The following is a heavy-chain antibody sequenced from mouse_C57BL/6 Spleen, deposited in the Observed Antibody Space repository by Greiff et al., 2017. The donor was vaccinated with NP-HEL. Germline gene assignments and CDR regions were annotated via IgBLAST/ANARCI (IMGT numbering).Heavy chain of an antibody. D-gene: IGHD4-1*01. CDR1: GFTFSSYA. J-gene: IGHJ1*03. CDR2: ISDGGSYT. V-gene: IGHV5-4*03. Sequence: EVKLVESGGGLVKPGGSLKLSCAASGFTFSSYAMSWVRQTPEKRLEWVATISDGGSYTYYPDNVKGRFTISRDNAKNNLYLQMSHLKSEDTAMYYCARGTGTWGYFDVWGTGTTVTVSS. CDR3: ARGTGTWGYFDV.